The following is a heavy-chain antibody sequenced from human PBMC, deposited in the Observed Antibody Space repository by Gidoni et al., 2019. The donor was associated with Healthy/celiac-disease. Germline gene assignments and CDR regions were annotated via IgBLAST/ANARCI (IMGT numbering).Heavy chain of an antibody. D-gene: IGHD1-1*01. CDR3: ARAANDDSLTIDY. J-gene: IGHJ4*02. CDR2: IGTAGDP. CDR1: GFPFSSYD. Sequence: EVQLVESGGGLVQPGGSLRLSCAASGFPFSSYDMHWVRQATGKGLEWVSAIGTAGDPYYPGSVKGRFTISRENAKNSLYLQMNSLRAGDTAVYYCARAANDDSLTIDYWGQGTLVTVSS. V-gene: IGHV3-13*05.